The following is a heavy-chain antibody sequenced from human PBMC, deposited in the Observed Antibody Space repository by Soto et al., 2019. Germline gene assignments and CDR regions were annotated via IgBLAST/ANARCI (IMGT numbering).Heavy chain of an antibody. Sequence: EVQLVESGGGLVKPAESLRLSCAASGFSFSSYNMKWVRQAPGKGLEWVSSISTSGSYIFYAGSVRGRITIFRDDAKNSLHLQMNSLRVEDTAVYYCAAIGDRDGFDIWGQGTTVIVSS. V-gene: IGHV3-21*04. CDR1: GFSFSSYN. CDR3: AAIGDRDGFDI. J-gene: IGHJ3*02. CDR2: ISTSGSYI. D-gene: IGHD4-17*01.